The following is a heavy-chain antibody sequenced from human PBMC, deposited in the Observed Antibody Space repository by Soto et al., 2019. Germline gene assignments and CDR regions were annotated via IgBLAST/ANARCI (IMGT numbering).Heavy chain of an antibody. Sequence: LSLTCTVSGGSISSYYWSWIRQPPGKGLEWIGYIYYSGSTNYNPSLKSRVTISVDTSKNQFSLKLSSVTAADTAVYYCARGIAALRYWFDPWGQGTLVTVSS. CDR3: ARGIAALRYWFDP. J-gene: IGHJ5*02. CDR1: GGSISSYY. D-gene: IGHD6-6*01. V-gene: IGHV4-59*01. CDR2: IYYSGST.